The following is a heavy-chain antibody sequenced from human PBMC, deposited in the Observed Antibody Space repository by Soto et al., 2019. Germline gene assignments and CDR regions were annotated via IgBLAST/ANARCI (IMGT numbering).Heavy chain of an antibody. CDR1: GFSFDDYA. CDR3: AKSTGGTANGMGV. J-gene: IGHJ6*02. V-gene: IGHV3-9*01. CDR2: ISWNSGTI. D-gene: IGHD2-8*02. Sequence: EVQVVESGGGLVQPGRSLRLSCAASGFSFDDYAMHWVRQAPGKGLEWVSGISWNSGTIGYADSVKGRFTISRDNAKNTLYLQENSLRAEDTALYYCAKSTGGTANGMGVWGQETTVTVT.